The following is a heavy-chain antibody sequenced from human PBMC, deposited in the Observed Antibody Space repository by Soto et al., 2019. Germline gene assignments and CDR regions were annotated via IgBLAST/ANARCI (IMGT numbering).Heavy chain of an antibody. Sequence: VGSLRLSCAASGLTFSRYSMNWVRQAPGKGLEWVSYIFSSRSTRYYADSVKGRFTISRDNYKNTLYLQMNSLRAEDTAVYYCARAVPAATQYYSYYYPDVWGKGTPVTVSS. V-gene: IGHV3-48*01. CDR1: GLTFSRYS. D-gene: IGHD2-2*01. J-gene: IGHJ6*03. CDR3: ARAVPAATQYYSYYYPDV. CDR2: IFSSRSTR.